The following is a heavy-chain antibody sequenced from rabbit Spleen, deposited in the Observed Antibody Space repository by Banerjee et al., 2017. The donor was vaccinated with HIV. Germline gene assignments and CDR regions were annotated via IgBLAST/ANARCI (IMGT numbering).Heavy chain of an antibody. CDR2: IYGGSSGAT. J-gene: IGHJ3*01. D-gene: IGHD1-1*01. CDR3: ARSYTGSGGYTRLDL. Sequence: EESGGDLVKPEGSLTLTCTASGFSFSSSYWICWVRQAPGKGLEWIACIYGGSSGATHYASWAKGRFTISKTSSTTVTLQMTSLTAADTATYFCARSYTGSGGYTRLDLWGPGTLVTVS. CDR1: GFSFSSSYW. V-gene: IGHV1S45*01.